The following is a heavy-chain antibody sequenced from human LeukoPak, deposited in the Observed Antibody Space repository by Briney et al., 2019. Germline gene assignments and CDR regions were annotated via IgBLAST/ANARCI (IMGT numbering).Heavy chain of an antibody. Sequence: PSETLSLTCTVSGGSMSSYYWSWIRQPPGKGLEWIGYIYKSGGTNYNPSVRSRVSISLDTSKNQFSLKLSSVTAADTAVYFCAGRYSSGWSPTFDYWGQGILVTVST. D-gene: IGHD6-19*01. CDR2: IYKSGGT. CDR1: GGSMSSYY. CDR3: AGRYSSGWSPTFDY. J-gene: IGHJ4*02. V-gene: IGHV4-59*01.